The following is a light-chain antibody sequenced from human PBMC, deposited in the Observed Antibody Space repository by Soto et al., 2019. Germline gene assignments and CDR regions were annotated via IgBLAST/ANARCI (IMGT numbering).Light chain of an antibody. Sequence: EIVLTQSPATLSLSPGERATLSCRASQSVTSYLAWYQQKPGQAPRLLIYDASNRSTGIPARFSGSGSGTHFTLTISSLEPDDFAVYYCQQRSNWPPYTFGQGTKLEIK. CDR2: DAS. CDR1: QSVTSY. V-gene: IGKV3-11*01. J-gene: IGKJ2*01. CDR3: QQRSNWPPYT.